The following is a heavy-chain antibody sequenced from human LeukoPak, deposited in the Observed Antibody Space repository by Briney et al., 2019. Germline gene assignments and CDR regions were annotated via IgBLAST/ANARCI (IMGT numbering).Heavy chain of an antibody. CDR2: ISYDGSNK. Sequence: PGGSLRLSCAASGFTFSDYYMSWIRQAPGKGLEWVAVISYDGSNKYYADSVKGRFTISRDNSKNTLYLQMNSLRAEDTAVYYCARGSPPFDYYGSGSSTPFDYWGQGTLVTVSS. V-gene: IGHV3-30*03. CDR1: GFTFSDYY. CDR3: ARGSPPFDYYGSGSSTPFDY. D-gene: IGHD3-10*01. J-gene: IGHJ4*02.